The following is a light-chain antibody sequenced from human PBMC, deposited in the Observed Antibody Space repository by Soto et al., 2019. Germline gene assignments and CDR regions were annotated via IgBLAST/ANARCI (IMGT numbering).Light chain of an antibody. CDR3: GTWDGSLSAVV. V-gene: IGLV1-51*01. CDR2: DNN. Sequence: QSVLTQPPSVSAAPGQKVTISCSGSSSNIGNNYVSWYQQLPGTAPKLLIYDNNRRPSEIPDRFSGSKSGTSATLGITGLQTGDEADYYCGTWDGSLSAVVFGGGTKVSVL. J-gene: IGLJ3*02. CDR1: SSNIGNNY.